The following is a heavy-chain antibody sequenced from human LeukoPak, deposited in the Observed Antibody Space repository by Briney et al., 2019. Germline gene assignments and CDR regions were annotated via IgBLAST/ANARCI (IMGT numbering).Heavy chain of an antibody. D-gene: IGHD5-24*01. CDR2: IYYSGST. CDR3: ARETLHNYGAHN. V-gene: IGHV4-31*03. CDR1: GGSISSGGYY. J-gene: IGHJ4*02. Sequence: SQTLYLTCTVSGGSISSGGYYWSWIRQHPGKGLEWIGYIYYSGSTYYNPSLKSRVTISVDTSKNQFSLKLSSVTAADTAVYYCARETLHNYGAHNWGQGTLVTVSS.